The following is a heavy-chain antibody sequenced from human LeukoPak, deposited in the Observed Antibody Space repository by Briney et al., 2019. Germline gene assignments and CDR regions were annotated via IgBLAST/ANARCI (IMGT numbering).Heavy chain of an antibody. V-gene: IGHV3-48*02. J-gene: IGHJ4*02. CDR2: VSSSGTTT. Sequence: GGSLRLSCAASGFTFSSYSVIWARQAPGKGLEWVSYVSSSGTTTYYADSVEGRFTISRDNGKNLVSLQMNSLRDEDTAVYYCARADRDGNKRFLDWGQGTLVTVSS. D-gene: IGHD5-24*01. CDR3: ARADRDGNKRFLD. CDR1: GFTFSSYS.